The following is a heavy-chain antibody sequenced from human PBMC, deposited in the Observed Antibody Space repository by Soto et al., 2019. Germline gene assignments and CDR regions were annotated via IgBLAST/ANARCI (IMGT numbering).Heavy chain of an antibody. Sequence: ASVKVSCKASGYTFTSYGISWVRQAPGQGLEWMGWISAYNGNTNYAQKLQGRVTMTTDTSASTDYMELRSLRSDDTAVYYCARDLISVSSSWYSLHDAFDIWGQGTMVTVSS. CDR2: ISAYNGNT. V-gene: IGHV1-18*01. D-gene: IGHD6-13*01. CDR3: ARDLISVSSSWYSLHDAFDI. CDR1: GYTFTSYG. J-gene: IGHJ3*02.